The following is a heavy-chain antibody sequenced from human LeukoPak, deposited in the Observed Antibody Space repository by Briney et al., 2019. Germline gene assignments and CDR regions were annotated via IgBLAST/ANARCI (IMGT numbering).Heavy chain of an antibody. Sequence: PSETLSLTCTVSSASINSSNFYWGWIRQPPGKGLECIVSIYYSGSTYYNPSLKSRVTISVDTSKSQFSLKLSSVTAADTAVYYCARGDYDTSGYFSFDYWGQGTLVTVSS. CDR3: ARGDYDTSGYFSFDY. D-gene: IGHD3-22*01. CDR1: SASINSSNFY. V-gene: IGHV4-39*01. J-gene: IGHJ4*02. CDR2: IYYSGST.